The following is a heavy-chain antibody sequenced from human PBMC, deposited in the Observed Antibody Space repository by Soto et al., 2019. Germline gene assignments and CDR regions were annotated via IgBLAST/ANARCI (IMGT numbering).Heavy chain of an antibody. Sequence: PGGSLRLSCAASGFTFSTYWMSWVRQAPGKGLEWVANIKQDGSEKYYVDSVKGRFTISRDNSKNTVYLQMNSLRAEDTAVYYCARGEYSSSSTLDYWGQGTLVTVSS. CDR2: IKQDGSEK. V-gene: IGHV3-7*01. CDR1: GFTFSTYW. CDR3: ARGEYSSSSTLDY. D-gene: IGHD6-6*01. J-gene: IGHJ4*02.